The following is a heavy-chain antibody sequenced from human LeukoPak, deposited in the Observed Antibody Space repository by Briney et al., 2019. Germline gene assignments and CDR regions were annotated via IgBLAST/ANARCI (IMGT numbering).Heavy chain of an antibody. CDR1: GFTFSSYG. CDR3: AKGVSLRYFDWSRYGMDV. CDR2: ISYDGSNK. V-gene: IGHV3-30*18. J-gene: IGHJ6*02. Sequence: GGSLRLSCAASGFTFSSYGMHWVRQAPGKGLEWVAVISYDGSNKYYADSVKGRFTISRDNSKNTLYLQMNSLRAEDTAVYYCAKGVSLRYFDWSRYGMDVWGQETGVTV. D-gene: IGHD3-9*01.